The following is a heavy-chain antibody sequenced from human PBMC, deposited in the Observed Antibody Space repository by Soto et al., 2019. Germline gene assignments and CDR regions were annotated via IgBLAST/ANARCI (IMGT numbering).Heavy chain of an antibody. V-gene: IGHV1-8*01. D-gene: IGHD2-2*01. Sequence: QVQLVQSGAEVKKPGAPVKVSCKASGYTFTSYDINWVRQATGQGLEWMGWMNPNSGNTGYAQKYQGRVTMTRNTSXXTAYMELSSLRSEDTAVYYCARDQGSRDGYNNYDYWGQGTLVTVSS. CDR3: ARDQGSRDGYNNYDY. CDR1: GYTFTSYD. CDR2: MNPNSGNT. J-gene: IGHJ4*02.